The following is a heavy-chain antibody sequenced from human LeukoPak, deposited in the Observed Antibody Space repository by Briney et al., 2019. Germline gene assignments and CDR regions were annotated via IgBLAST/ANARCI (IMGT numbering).Heavy chain of an antibody. CDR1: GFTFSSYS. CDR2: ISSSSSTI. Sequence: GGSLRLSCAASGFTFSSYSMNWVRQAPGKGLEWVSYISSSSSTIYYADSVKGRFTISRDNAKNSLYLQMNSLSAEDTAVYYCARDFGYFDWLSDYWGQGTLVTVSS. D-gene: IGHD3-9*01. J-gene: IGHJ4*02. V-gene: IGHV3-48*04. CDR3: ARDFGYFDWLSDY.